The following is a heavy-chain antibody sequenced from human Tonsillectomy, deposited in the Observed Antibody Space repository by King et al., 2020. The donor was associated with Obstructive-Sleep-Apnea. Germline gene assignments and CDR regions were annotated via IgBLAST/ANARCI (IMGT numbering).Heavy chain of an antibody. CDR3: AHSKRYSSSWYRGDAFDI. CDR2: IYWDDDK. V-gene: IGHV2-5*02. Sequence: ITLKESGPTLVKPTQTLTLTCTFSGFSLSTSGVGVGWIRQPPGKALEWLALIYWDDDKLYSPSLKSRLTITKDTSKNQVVLTMTNMDPVDTATYYCAHSKRYSSSWYRGDAFDIWGQGTMVTVSS. CDR1: GFSLSTSGVG. J-gene: IGHJ3*02. D-gene: IGHD6-13*01.